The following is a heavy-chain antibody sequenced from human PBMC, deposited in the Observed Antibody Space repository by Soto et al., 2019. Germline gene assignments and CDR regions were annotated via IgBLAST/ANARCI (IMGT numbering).Heavy chain of an antibody. V-gene: IGHV1-3*01. J-gene: IGHJ4*02. Sequence: QVQLVQSGAEVKKPGASVKVSCKASGYTFTSYAMHWVRQAPGQRLEWMGWINAGNGNTKYSQKFQGRVTITRDTSASKAEMELSSLRSEDTAVYYCAVGRYSSSPTDYWGQGTLVTVSS. D-gene: IGHD6-6*01. CDR2: INAGNGNT. CDR3: AVGRYSSSPTDY. CDR1: GYTFTSYA.